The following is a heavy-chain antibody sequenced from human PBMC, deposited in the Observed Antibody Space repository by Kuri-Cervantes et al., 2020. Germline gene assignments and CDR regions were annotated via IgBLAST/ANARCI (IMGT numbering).Heavy chain of an antibody. Sequence: GESLKISCAASGCTFSSYSMNWVRQAPGKGLEWVSYISSSSSTIYSADSVKGRFTISRDNAKNSLYLQMNSLRAEDTAVYYCARMVVRGVEDWFDPWGQGTLVTVSS. V-gene: IGHV3-48*01. CDR2: ISSSSSTI. CDR1: GCTFSSYS. CDR3: ARMVVRGVEDWFDP. J-gene: IGHJ5*02. D-gene: IGHD3-10*01.